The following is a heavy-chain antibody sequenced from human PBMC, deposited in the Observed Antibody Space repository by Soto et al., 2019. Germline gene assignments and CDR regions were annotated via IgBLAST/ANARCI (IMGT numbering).Heavy chain of an antibody. CDR2: IYPRGSDT. D-gene: IGHD2-15*01. CDR3: ARLMVVAAPAGWFEP. CDR1: GYDFTHDW. Sequence: PGESLKVSCEGSGYDFTHDWICWVRQMPGKGLEWIGVIYPRGSDTIYSPSFEGQVTIPADKSINTAYLEWSSLKASDTAMYYCARLMVVAAPAGWFEPWGQGTLVTVSS. V-gene: IGHV5-51*01. J-gene: IGHJ5*02.